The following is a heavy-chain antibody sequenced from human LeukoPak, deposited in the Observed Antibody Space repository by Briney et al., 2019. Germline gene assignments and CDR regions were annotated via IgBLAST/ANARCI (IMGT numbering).Heavy chain of an antibody. CDR3: ARDRSGYSGYDFFDY. CDR2: ISISGSTI. V-gene: IGHV3-48*03. Sequence: PGGSLRLSCAASGFTFSSFETNWVRQAPGKGLEWVSYISISGSTIYYADSVKGRFTISRDNAKNSPYLQMNSLRAEDTAVYYCARDRSGYSGYDFFDYWGQGALVTVSS. J-gene: IGHJ4*02. D-gene: IGHD5-12*01. CDR1: GFTFSSFE.